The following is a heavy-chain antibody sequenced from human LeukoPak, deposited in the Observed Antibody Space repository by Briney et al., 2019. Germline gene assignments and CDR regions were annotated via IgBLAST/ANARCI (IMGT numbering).Heavy chain of an antibody. J-gene: IGHJ5*02. CDR3: ARGPRSPLTYYDFWSGYYTGWFDP. Sequence: GGSLRLSCAASGFTFSSYAMSWVRQAPGKGLEWVSVIYSGGSTYYADSVKGRFTISRDNSKNTLYLQMNSLRAEDTAVYYCARGPRSPLTYYDFWSGYYTGWFDPWGQGTLVTVSS. D-gene: IGHD3-3*01. V-gene: IGHV3-53*01. CDR1: GFTFSSYA. CDR2: IYSGGST.